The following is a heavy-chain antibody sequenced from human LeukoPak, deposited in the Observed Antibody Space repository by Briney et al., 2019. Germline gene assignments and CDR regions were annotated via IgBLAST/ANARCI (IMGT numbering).Heavy chain of an antibody. CDR1: GFTFSSYA. Sequence: GGSLRLSCAASGFTFSSYAMSWVRQAPGKGLEWVSAISGSGGGTYYADSVKGRFTISRDNSKNTLYLQMNSLRAEDTAVYYCAKAHYYYDSVFDYWGQGTLVTVSS. D-gene: IGHD3-22*01. J-gene: IGHJ4*02. V-gene: IGHV3-23*01. CDR2: ISGSGGGT. CDR3: AKAHYYYDSVFDY.